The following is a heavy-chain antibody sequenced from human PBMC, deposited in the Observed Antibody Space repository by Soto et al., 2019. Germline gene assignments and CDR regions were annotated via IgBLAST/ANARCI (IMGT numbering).Heavy chain of an antibody. D-gene: IGHD3-10*01. CDR2: ISHDGTKT. V-gene: IGHV3-30-3*01. CDR1: GFTFSLYA. CDR3: ARDATTMVLLLITSWFDP. J-gene: IGHJ5*02. Sequence: QVQLAESGGGVVQPGRSLRLSCAASGFTFSLYAMHWVRQAPGKGLEWVAVISHDGTKTFYADSLKGRFTISRDNSNNTVYLQMNSLRAEDTAVYYCARDATTMVLLLITSWFDPWGQGTLVTVSS.